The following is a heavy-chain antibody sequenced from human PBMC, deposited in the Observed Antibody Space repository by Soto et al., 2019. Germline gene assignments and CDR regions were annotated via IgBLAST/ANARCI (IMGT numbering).Heavy chain of an antibody. CDR3: ARERAFGESSPGYYYYGMDV. CDR2: IYHSGST. J-gene: IGHJ6*02. V-gene: IGHV4-4*02. D-gene: IGHD3-10*01. CDR1: GGSISSSNW. Sequence: QVQLQESGPGLVKPSGTLSLTCAVSGGSISSSNWWSWVRQTPGKGLEWIGEIYHSGSTNYNPSLQRRVTLSVDKSKNQFSLKLSSVSAADTAVYYCARERAFGESSPGYYYYGMDVWGQGTRVTVSS.